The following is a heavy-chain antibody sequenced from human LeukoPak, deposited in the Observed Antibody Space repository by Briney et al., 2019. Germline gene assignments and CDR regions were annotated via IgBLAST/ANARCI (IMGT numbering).Heavy chain of an antibody. CDR1: GFTFVNYA. CDR2: ISGSGSYT. V-gene: IGHV3-23*01. D-gene: IGHD1-26*01. J-gene: IGHJ4*02. CDR3: ARDVPRELLFDY. Sequence: GGSLRLSCAASGFTFVNYAMTWVRQAPGKGLEWVSAISGSGSYTYYADSVRGRFTISRDNAKNSLYLQMNSLRAEDTAVYYCARDVPRELLFDYWGQGTLVTVSS.